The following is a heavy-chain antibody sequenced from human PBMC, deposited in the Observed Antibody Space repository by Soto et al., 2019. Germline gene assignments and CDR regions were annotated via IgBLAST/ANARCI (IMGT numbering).Heavy chain of an antibody. CDR2: IYYSGST. V-gene: IGHV4-39*01. CDR1: CGSIRSSCSS. Sequence: ASETLSLTCTVSCGSIRSSCSSWGWILKPPGTGLEWIGSIYYSGSTYYNPSLKSRVTISVDTSKNQFSLKLSSVTAADTAVYYCARLWVDILTGYTPYYYYGMDVWGQGTTVT. D-gene: IGHD3-9*01. J-gene: IGHJ6*02. CDR3: ARLWVDILTGYTPYYYYGMDV.